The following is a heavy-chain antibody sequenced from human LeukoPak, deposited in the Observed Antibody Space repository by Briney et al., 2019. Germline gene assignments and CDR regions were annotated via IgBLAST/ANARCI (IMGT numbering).Heavy chain of an antibody. V-gene: IGHV4-59*08. J-gene: IGHJ5*02. CDR2: IYYSGST. CDR3: ERLVYGSGSYYSNWFDP. CDR1: GGSIGSYY. D-gene: IGHD3-10*01. Sequence: PSETLSLTCTVSGGSIGSYYWSWIRQPPGKGLEWIGYIYYSGSTNYNPSLKSRVTISVDTSKNQFSLKLSSVTAADTAVYYCERLVYGSGSYYSNWFDPWGQGTLVTVSS.